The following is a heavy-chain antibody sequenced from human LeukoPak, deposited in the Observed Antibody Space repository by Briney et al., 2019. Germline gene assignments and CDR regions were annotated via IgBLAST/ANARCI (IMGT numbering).Heavy chain of an antibody. J-gene: IGHJ4*02. CDR1: GYSFTSYW. CDR3: ARRGYDSGSYYADY. V-gene: IGHV5-51*01. CDR2: IYPGDSDT. D-gene: IGHD1-26*01. Sequence: PGESLKISCKGSGYSFTSYWIGWVRPMPGEGLEWIGIIYPGDSDTRYSPSFQGQVTISADKSISTAYLQWSSLKASDTAMYYCARRGYDSGSYYADYWGQGTLVTVSS.